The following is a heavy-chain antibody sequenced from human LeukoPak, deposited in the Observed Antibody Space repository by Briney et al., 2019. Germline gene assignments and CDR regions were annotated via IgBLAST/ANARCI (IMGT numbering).Heavy chain of an antibody. Sequence: SGGSLRLPCVVSGFTFSTYAMNWVRQAPGKGLEWVSATSGSGGSTYYADSVKGRFTISRDNSKNTLYMQMNSLRAEDTAVYYCATTTAAGNNHDYWGQGTLVTVSS. CDR1: GFTFSTYA. J-gene: IGHJ4*02. CDR2: TSGSGGST. CDR3: ATTTAAGNNHDY. V-gene: IGHV3-23*01. D-gene: IGHD6-13*01.